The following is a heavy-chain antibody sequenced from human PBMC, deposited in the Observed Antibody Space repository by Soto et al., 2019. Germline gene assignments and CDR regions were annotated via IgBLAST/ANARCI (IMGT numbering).Heavy chain of an antibody. D-gene: IGHD2-2*01. CDR3: ARKYCSSTSCYLYNWFDP. Sequence: AASVKVSCKASGGTFSSYAISWVRQAPGQGLEWMGGIIPIFGTANYAQKFQGRVTITADESTSTAYMELSSLRSEDTAVYYCARKYCSSTSCYLYNWFDPWGQGTLVTVSS. CDR1: GGTFSSYA. CDR2: IIPIFGTA. V-gene: IGHV1-69*13. J-gene: IGHJ5*02.